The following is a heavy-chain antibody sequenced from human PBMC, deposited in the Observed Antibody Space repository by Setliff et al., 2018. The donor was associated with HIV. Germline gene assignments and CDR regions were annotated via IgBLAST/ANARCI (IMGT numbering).Heavy chain of an antibody. J-gene: IGHJ4*02. CDR1: GYTFTGYY. CDR3: ARQGNIVVVTSFDY. V-gene: IGHV1-2*02. D-gene: IGHD2-21*02. CDR2: INPNSGGT. Sequence: ASVKVSCKASGYTFTGYYMHWVRQAPGQGLEWMGWINPNSGGTNYAQKFQGRVTMTRDTSISTAYMELSRVKSDDTAVYYCARQGNIVVVTSFDYWGQGTLVTVS.